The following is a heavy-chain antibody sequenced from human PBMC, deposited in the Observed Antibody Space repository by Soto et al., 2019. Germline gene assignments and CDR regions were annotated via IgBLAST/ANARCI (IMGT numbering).Heavy chain of an antibody. CDR2: ITSDGSRT. J-gene: IGHJ4*02. CDR1: GFTFSTYW. CDR3: VRHFDK. Sequence: EVQLVESGGAVVQPGGSLRLSCAASGFTFSTYWMHWVSRPPGKGLVWVARITSDGSRTSYADSVKGRFTISRDNAKNKLYLQMNSLRADDTAVYYCVRHFDKWGQGTLVTVSS. V-gene: IGHV3-74*01.